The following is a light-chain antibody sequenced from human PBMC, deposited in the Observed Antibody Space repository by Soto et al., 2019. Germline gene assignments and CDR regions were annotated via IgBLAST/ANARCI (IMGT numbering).Light chain of an antibody. CDR3: SSYTSTSSYV. Sequence: QSVLTEPACVSVSPGQSITFSCTGTSSDVGGYNSVSWYQQHPGKPPKLIIYEVSNRPSGVSDRFSGSKSGNTASLTISGLQAEDEADYYCSSYTSTSSYVFATGTKVTVL. CDR1: SSDVGGYNS. CDR2: EVS. J-gene: IGLJ1*01. V-gene: IGLV2-14*03.